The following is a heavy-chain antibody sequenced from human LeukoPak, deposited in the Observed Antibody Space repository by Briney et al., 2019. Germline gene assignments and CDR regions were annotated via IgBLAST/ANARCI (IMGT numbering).Heavy chain of an antibody. D-gene: IGHD1-26*01. CDR2: INSDGSSP. Sequence: GGPLTLSCAASGFTFNSYWMHWVRQAPGKGVVWVARINSDGSSPSYADSVKGRFSISRDNAKKTLYLQMNSLRAEDTAVYYCARDLTTVVGPVDHWGQGTLVTVSS. V-gene: IGHV3-74*01. CDR3: ARDLTTVVGPVDH. CDR1: GFTFNSYW. J-gene: IGHJ4*02.